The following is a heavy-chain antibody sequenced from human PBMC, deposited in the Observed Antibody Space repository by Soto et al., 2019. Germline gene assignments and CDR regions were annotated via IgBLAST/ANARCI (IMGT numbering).Heavy chain of an antibody. V-gene: IGHV3-30-3*01. Sequence: PGGSLRLSCAASGFTFSSYAMHWVRQAPGKGLEWVAVISYDGSNKYYADSVKGRFTISRDNSKNTLYLQMNSLRAEDTAVYYCARDRYPFDYWGQGTLVTVSS. D-gene: IGHD1-26*01. CDR1: GFTFSSYA. J-gene: IGHJ4*02. CDR2: ISYDGSNK. CDR3: ARDRYPFDY.